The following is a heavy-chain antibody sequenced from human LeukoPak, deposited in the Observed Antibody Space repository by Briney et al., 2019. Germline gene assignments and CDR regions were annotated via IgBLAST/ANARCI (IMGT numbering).Heavy chain of an antibody. CDR3: ARANYDSSGYYPLIYY. CDR1: GFTFSNAW. Sequence: GGSLRLSCAASGFTFSNAWMSWVRQAPGKGLEWVSSISSSSSYIYYADSVKGRFTISRDNAKNSLYLQMNSLRAEDTAVYYCARANYDSSGYYPLIYYWGQGTLVTVSS. V-gene: IGHV3-21*01. D-gene: IGHD3-22*01. J-gene: IGHJ4*02. CDR2: ISSSSSYI.